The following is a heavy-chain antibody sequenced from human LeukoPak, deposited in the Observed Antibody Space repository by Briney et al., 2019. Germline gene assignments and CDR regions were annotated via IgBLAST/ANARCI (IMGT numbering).Heavy chain of an antibody. Sequence: GGSLRLSCAASGFTLSSYWTSWVRQAPGKGLEWVANIKEDGSEKCYADSVKGRFTISRDNAKNSLYLQMASLRAEDTAVYYCATLVVVIGDDALDIWGQGTMVAVSS. D-gene: IGHD3-22*01. CDR2: IKEDGSEK. CDR3: ATLVVVIGDDALDI. V-gene: IGHV3-7*01. CDR1: GFTLSSYW. J-gene: IGHJ3*02.